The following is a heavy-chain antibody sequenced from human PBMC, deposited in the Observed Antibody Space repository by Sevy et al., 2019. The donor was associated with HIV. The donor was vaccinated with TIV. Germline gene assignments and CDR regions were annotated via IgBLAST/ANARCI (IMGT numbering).Heavy chain of an antibody. CDR1: GFTFSSYA. CDR2: FSSSCGNT. V-gene: IGHV3-23*01. CDR3: AKYRRYGDIGLFDY. J-gene: IGHJ4*02. D-gene: IGHD4-17*01. Sequence: GGSLRLSCAASGFTFSSYAMSWVRQAPGKGLEWVSVFSSSCGNTYYADSVKGRFNISRDNSKNTLYRQMNSLRAEDTAVYYCAKYRRYGDIGLFDYWGQGTLVTVSS.